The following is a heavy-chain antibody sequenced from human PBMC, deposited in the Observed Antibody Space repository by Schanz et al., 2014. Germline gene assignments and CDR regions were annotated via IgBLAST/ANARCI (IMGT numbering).Heavy chain of an antibody. J-gene: IGHJ6*02. CDR3: ASVIMVAGNHRDGRDV. Sequence: QVQLVESGGGLVKPGGSLRLSCAASGFTFSDYYMSWIRQAPGKGLEWVSYISSSGSTIYYADSVKGRFTISRDNAKNSLYLQMSSLRDGDTAVYYCASVIMVAGNHRDGRDVWGQGTTVIVSS. CDR1: GFTFSDYY. V-gene: IGHV3-11*01. CDR2: ISSSGSTI. D-gene: IGHD6-19*01.